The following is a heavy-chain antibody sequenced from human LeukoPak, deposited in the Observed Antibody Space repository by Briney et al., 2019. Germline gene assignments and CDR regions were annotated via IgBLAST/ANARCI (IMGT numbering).Heavy chain of an antibody. J-gene: IGHJ4*02. D-gene: IGHD3-10*01. V-gene: IGHV4-59*12. CDR2: IYYSGST. CDR3: ARDAGWGYFDY. Sequence: SETLSLTCTVSGGSISSYYWSWIRQPPGKGLEWIGYIYYSGSTYYNPSLKSRVTISVDASKNQFSLKLSSVTAADTAVYYCARDAGWGYFDYWGQGTLVTVSS. CDR1: GGSISSYY.